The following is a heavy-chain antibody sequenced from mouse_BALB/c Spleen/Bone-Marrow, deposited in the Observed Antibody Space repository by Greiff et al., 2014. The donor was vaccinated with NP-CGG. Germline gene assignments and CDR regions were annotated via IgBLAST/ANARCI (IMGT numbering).Heavy chain of an antibody. CDR1: GFTFTDYY. D-gene: IGHD3-3*01. CDR3: ARDVRRLFFDV. Sequence: DVMLVESGGGLVQPGGSLRLSCATSGFTFTDYYMNWVRQPPGMALEWLGFIRNKANGYTTDYSTSVKGRFTISRDNSQNILYLHMNTLRTEDSATYYCARDVRRLFFDVWGAGTTVTVSS. V-gene: IGHV7-3*02. CDR2: IRNKANGYTT. J-gene: IGHJ1*01.